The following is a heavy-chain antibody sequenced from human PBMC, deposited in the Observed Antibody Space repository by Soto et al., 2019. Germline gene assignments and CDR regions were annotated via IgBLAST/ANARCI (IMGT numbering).Heavy chain of an antibody. V-gene: IGHV3-21*01. D-gene: IGHD5-18*01. CDR2: ISSSSSYI. Sequence: LRLSCAASGFTFSSYSMNWVRQAPGKGLEWVSSISSSSSYIYYADSVKGRFTISRDNAKNSLYLQMNSLRAEDTAVYYCARASYGYGYYYGMDVWGQGTTVTVSS. CDR1: GFTFSSYS. CDR3: ARASYGYGYYYGMDV. J-gene: IGHJ6*02.